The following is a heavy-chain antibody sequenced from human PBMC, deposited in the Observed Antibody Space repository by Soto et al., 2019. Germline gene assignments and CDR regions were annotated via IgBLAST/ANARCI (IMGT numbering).Heavy chain of an antibody. CDR2: IIPIFGTA. CDR3: ARVNGMITFGGVIGHDAFDI. V-gene: IGHV1-69*01. CDR1: GGTFSSYA. J-gene: IGHJ3*02. D-gene: IGHD3-16*02. Sequence: QVQLVQSGAEVKKPGSSVKVSCKASGGTFSSYAISWVRQAPGQGLEWMGGIIPIFGTANYAQKFQGRVTITADESTSTAYMELSSGRSEDTAVYYCARVNGMITFGGVIGHDAFDIWGQGTMVTVSS.